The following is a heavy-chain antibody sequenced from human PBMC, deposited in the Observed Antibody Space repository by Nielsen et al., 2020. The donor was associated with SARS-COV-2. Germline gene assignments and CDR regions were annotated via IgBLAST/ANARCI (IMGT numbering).Heavy chain of an antibody. CDR1: GGSISSSRYY. Sequence: GSLRLSCTVSGGSISSSRYYWGWIRQPPGKGLEWLGNIFYSGSTYYNPSLKSRVTISVDTSKNQFSLKLSSVTAADTAVYYCARRGGYGTQYFDYWGQGTLVTVSS. J-gene: IGHJ4*02. D-gene: IGHD3-16*01. V-gene: IGHV4-39*01. CDR2: IFYSGST. CDR3: ARRGGYGTQYFDY.